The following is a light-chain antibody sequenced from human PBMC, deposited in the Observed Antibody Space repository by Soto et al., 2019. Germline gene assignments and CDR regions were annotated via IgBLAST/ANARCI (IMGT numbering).Light chain of an antibody. CDR2: AAS. J-gene: IGKJ1*01. CDR3: QHYYTYPWT. CDR1: QDIGNN. Sequence: AIRMTQSPSSLSASTGDRVTITCRASQDIGNNLVWYQQKPGKAPKVLIHAASTLQGGVPSRFSGSRSGTDFTLTINSLQSEDFATYYCQHYYTYPWTFGQGTKV. V-gene: IGKV1-8*01.